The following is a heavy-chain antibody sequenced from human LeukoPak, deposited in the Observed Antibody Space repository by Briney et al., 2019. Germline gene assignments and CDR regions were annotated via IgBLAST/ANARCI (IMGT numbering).Heavy chain of an antibody. CDR3: ARDLGQYYDTSDNWFDP. CDR2: ISSSSSYI. V-gene: IGHV3-21*01. D-gene: IGHD3-22*01. Sequence: GGSLRLSCAASGFTFSSYSMNWVRQAPGKGLEWVSSISSSSSYIYYADSVKGRFTISRDNAKNTLNLQMNSLRAEDTAVYYCARDLGQYYDTSDNWFDPWGQGTLVTVSS. J-gene: IGHJ5*02. CDR1: GFTFSSYS.